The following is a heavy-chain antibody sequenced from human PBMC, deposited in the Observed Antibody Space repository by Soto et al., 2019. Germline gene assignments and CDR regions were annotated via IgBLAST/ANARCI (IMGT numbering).Heavy chain of an antibody. V-gene: IGHV3-23*01. J-gene: IGHJ3*02. CDR3: AKDLGVVVTAIDAFDI. D-gene: IGHD2-21*02. Sequence: GGSLRLSCAASGFTFSSYAMSWVRQAPGKGLEWVSAISGSGGSTYYADSVKGRFTISRDNSKNTLYLQMNSLRAEDTAVYYCAKDLGVVVTAIDAFDIWGQGTMVTVSS. CDR2: ISGSGGST. CDR1: GFTFSSYA.